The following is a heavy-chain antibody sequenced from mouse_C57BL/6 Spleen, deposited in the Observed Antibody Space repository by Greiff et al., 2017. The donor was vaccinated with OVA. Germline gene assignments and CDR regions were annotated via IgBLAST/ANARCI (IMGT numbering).Heavy chain of an antibody. CDR2: ISSGGSYT. CDR1: GFTFSSYG. V-gene: IGHV5-6*01. CDR3: ARIGVTTVVATFYWYFDV. J-gene: IGHJ1*03. Sequence: VQLKESGGDLVKPGGSLKLSCAASGFTFSSYGMSWVRQTPDKRLEWVATISSGGSYTYYPDSVKGRFTISRDNAKNTLYLQMSSLKSEDTAMYYCARIGVTTVVATFYWYFDVWGTGTTVTVSS. D-gene: IGHD1-1*01.